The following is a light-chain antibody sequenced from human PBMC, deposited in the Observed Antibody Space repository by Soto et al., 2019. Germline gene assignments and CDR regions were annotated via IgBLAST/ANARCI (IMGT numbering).Light chain of an antibody. CDR1: SSNIGSNT. J-gene: IGLJ3*02. CDR2: SNN. V-gene: IGLV1-44*01. Sequence: QSVLTQPPSASGTPGQRVTISCSGSSSNIGSNTVNWYQQVPGTAPKLLIHSNNQRPSGVPDRFSGSKSGTSASLAISGLQSEDEADYYCATWDDSLNGGVFGGGTKLTAL. CDR3: ATWDDSLNGGV.